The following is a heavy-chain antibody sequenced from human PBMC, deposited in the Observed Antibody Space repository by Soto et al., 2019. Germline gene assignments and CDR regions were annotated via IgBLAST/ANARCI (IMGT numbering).Heavy chain of an antibody. D-gene: IGHD2-2*01. V-gene: IGHV4-39*01. CDR3: AKRRVVPTARYYYYGLDV. CDR1: GGSISSVGYY. CDR2: IYYSGTT. Sequence: TLSLTCTVSGGSISSVGYYWVWIRQAPGKGLEWIGSIYYSGTTDYNPSLTSRVTISADTSKNRFSLKLSSVTAADTAVYYCAKRRVVPTARYYYYGLDVWGQGTTVTVS. J-gene: IGHJ6*02.